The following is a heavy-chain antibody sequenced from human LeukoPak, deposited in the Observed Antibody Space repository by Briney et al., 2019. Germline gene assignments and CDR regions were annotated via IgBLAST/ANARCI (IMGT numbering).Heavy chain of an antibody. Sequence: ASVKVSCKASGYTFTSYDINWVRQATGQGLEWMGWINPDGDVTKSAQKFQGRVTMTTDKSINTVFMELSGLTSDDTALYYCARGPNHYYYMDFWGKGTTVSASS. CDR1: GYTFTSYD. V-gene: IGHV1-2*02. CDR3: ARGPNHYYYMDF. CDR2: INPDGDVT. D-gene: IGHD2-8*01. J-gene: IGHJ6*03.